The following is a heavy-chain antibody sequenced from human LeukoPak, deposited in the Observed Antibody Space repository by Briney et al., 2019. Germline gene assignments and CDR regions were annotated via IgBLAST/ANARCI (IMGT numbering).Heavy chain of an antibody. D-gene: IGHD3-10*01. CDR2: ISSSSSYI. V-gene: IGHV3-21*01. Sequence: GGSLRLSCAASGFTFSSYSMNWVRQAPGKGLEWVSSISSSSSYIYYAGSVKGRFTISRDNAKNSLYLQMNSLRAEDTAVYYCATFGVRGVISYWGQGTLVTVSS. CDR1: GFTFSSYS. CDR3: ATFGVRGVISY. J-gene: IGHJ4*02.